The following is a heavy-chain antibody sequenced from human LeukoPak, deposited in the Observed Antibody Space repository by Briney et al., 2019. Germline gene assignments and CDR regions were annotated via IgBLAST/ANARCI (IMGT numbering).Heavy chain of an antibody. V-gene: IGHV3-23*01. CDR1: GFTFSSYS. D-gene: IGHD2-2*01. J-gene: IGHJ3*02. Sequence: GGSLRLSCAASGFTFSSYSMNWVRQAPGKGLEWVSAISGSGGSTYYADSVKGRFTISRDNSKNTLYLQMNSLRAEDTAVYYCAKDTVVPAAMGDAFDIWGQGTMVTVSS. CDR3: AKDTVVPAAMGDAFDI. CDR2: ISGSGGST.